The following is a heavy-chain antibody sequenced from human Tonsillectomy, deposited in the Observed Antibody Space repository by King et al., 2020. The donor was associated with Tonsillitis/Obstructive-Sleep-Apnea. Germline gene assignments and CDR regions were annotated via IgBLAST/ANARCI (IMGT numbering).Heavy chain of an antibody. Sequence: QLVQSGGGVVQPGRSLRLSCAASGFTFSSYAMHWVRQAPGKGLEWVAVISYDGSNKYYADSVKGRFTISRDNSKNTLYLQMNSLRAEDTAVYYCARGDYYDILTGYSPYYYYYMDVWGKGTTVTVSS. V-gene: IGHV3-30*01. J-gene: IGHJ6*03. CDR2: ISYDGSNK. D-gene: IGHD3-9*01. CDR3: ARGDYYDILTGYSPYYYYYMDV. CDR1: GFTFSSYA.